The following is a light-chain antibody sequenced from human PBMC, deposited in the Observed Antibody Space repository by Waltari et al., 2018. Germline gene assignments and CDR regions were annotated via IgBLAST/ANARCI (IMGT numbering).Light chain of an antibody. CDR3: SSYTTSSTPVV. V-gene: IGLV2-14*03. J-gene: IGLJ2*01. CDR1: SSDVGGYDY. CDR2: DVS. Sequence: QSALTQPASVSGSPGQSITISCTGTSSDVGGYDYVSWYQQHPGKAPKLMIYDVSNRPSGGANRFSGSKSGNTACLTIAGLQAEDEAHYYCSSYTTSSTPVVVGGGTRLTVL.